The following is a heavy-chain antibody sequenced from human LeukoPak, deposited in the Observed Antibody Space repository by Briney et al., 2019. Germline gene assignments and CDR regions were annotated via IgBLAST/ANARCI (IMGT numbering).Heavy chain of an antibody. V-gene: IGHV3-49*04. J-gene: IGHJ4*02. CDR1: GFTFGDYA. D-gene: IGHD5-18*01. CDR3: TRARTWIQLWLSYFDY. Sequence: GRSLRLSCTASGFTFGDYAMSWVRQAPGKGLEWVGFIRSKAYGGTTEYAASVKGRFTISRDDSKSIAYLQMNSLKTEDTAVYYCTRARTWIQLWLSYFDYWGQGTLVTVSS. CDR2: IRSKAYGGTT.